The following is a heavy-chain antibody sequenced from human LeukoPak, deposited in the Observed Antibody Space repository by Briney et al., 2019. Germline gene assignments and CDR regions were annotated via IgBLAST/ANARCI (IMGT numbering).Heavy chain of an antibody. CDR2: ISWNSGSI. V-gene: IGHV3-9*01. Sequence: SGGSLRLSCAASGFTFDDYAMHWVRQAPGKGLEWVSGISWNSGSIGYADSVKGRFTISRDNAKNTLYLQMNSLSAEDTAVYYCARGYSSSYRIDYWGQGTLVTVSS. J-gene: IGHJ4*02. CDR1: GFTFDDYA. CDR3: ARGYSSSYRIDY. D-gene: IGHD6-6*01.